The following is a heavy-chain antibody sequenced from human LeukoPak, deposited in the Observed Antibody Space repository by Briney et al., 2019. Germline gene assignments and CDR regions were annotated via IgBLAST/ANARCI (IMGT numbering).Heavy chain of an antibody. J-gene: IGHJ4*02. Sequence: PSETLSLTCTVSGGSISGGTYLWAWIRQPPGQGLEWIGSTSYSGTTYYNPSLKSRVTISVDTSKNQFSLKLSSVTAADTAVYYCARQGLIVMAGEGDFDYWGQGTLVTVSS. CDR2: TSYSGTT. CDR3: ARQGLIVMAGEGDFDY. V-gene: IGHV4-39*01. D-gene: IGHD5-24*01. CDR1: GGSISGGTYL.